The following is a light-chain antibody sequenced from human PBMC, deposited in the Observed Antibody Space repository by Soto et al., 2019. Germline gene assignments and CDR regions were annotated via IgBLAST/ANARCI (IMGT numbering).Light chain of an antibody. CDR2: SNN. CDR3: AAWDDSLNGWV. CDR1: RSNIGNNR. V-gene: IGLV1-44*01. J-gene: IGLJ3*02. Sequence: QSVLTQPPSASGTPGQRVTISCSGSRSNIGNNRVNWYQQLPRTAPKLLIHSNNQRPSGVPDRFSGSKSGTSASLAISGPQSEDEADYYCAAWDDSLNGWVFGGGTKVTVL.